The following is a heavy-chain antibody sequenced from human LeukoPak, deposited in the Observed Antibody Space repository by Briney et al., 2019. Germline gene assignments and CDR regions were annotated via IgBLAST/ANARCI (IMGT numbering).Heavy chain of an antibody. CDR3: AIQPPARYCSGGSCYRLIDY. V-gene: IGHV4-39*01. CDR1: GGSISSSSYY. Sequence: SETLSLTCTVSGGSISSSSYYWGWIRQPPGKGLEWIGSIYYSGSTYYDPSLKSRDTISVDTSKNQFSLKLSSVTAADTAVYYCAIQPPARYCSGGSCYRLIDYWGQGTLVTVSS. J-gene: IGHJ4*02. D-gene: IGHD2-15*01. CDR2: IYYSGST.